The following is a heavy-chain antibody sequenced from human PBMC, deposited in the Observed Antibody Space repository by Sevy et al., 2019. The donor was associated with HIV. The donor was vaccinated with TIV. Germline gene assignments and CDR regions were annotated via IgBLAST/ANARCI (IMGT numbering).Heavy chain of an antibody. CDR1: GFSISNNFY. CDR2: IYHSGTT. V-gene: IGHV4-38-2*01. D-gene: IGHD3-3*01. Sequence: SETSLTCDVSGFSISNNFYWGWIRQPPGKGLEWIGSIYHSGTTYYSPSLNSRVTISVDMSNNQFALRLTSVTAADTAVYYCARARRPETNYFCMDVWGKGTTVTVSS. CDR3: ARARRPETNYFCMDV. J-gene: IGHJ6*03.